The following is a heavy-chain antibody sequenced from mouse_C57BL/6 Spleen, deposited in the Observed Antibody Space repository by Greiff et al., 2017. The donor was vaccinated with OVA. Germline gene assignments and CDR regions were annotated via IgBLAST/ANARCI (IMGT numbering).Heavy chain of an antibody. CDR1: GYTFTDYE. V-gene: IGHV1-15*01. J-gene: IGHJ3*01. Sequence: VQLQQSGAELVRPGASVTLSCKASGYTFTDYEMHWVKQTPVNGLEWIGAIDPETGGTAYNQKFQGKAILTAAKSSSTAYMELSSLTSEDSAVYYCTSFADWGQGTLVTVSA. CDR3: TSFAD. CDR2: IDPETGGT.